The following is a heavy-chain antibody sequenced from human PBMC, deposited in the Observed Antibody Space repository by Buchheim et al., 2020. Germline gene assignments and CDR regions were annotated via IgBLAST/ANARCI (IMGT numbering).Heavy chain of an antibody. CDR3: ARRVDTAMVPNYYYYYGMDV. J-gene: IGHJ6*02. CDR1: GGSISSSSYY. Sequence: QLQLQESGPGLVKPSETLSLTCNVSGGSISSSSYYWGWIRQPPGKGLEWIGSIYYSGSTYSNPSLKSRVTISVDTCKTQFSLKLSSVTAADAAVYYCARRVDTAMVPNYYYYYGMDVWGQGTT. CDR2: IYYSGST. D-gene: IGHD5-18*01. V-gene: IGHV4-39*01.